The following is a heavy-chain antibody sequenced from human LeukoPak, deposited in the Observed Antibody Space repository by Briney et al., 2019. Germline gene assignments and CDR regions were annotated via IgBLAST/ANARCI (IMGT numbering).Heavy chain of an antibody. D-gene: IGHD3-10*01. CDR1: GYTFTSYY. V-gene: IGHV1-46*01. J-gene: IGHJ5*02. Sequence: ASVKVSCKASGYTFTSYYMHWVGLAPGHGLEWIGIINPSGCSTSYAQKFQGRVTMNRDTSTSTVSMELSSLRSEDTAVYYCAREDYYGSGSYYNRLMPWGQGTLVTVSS. CDR3: AREDYYGSGSYYNRLMP. CDR2: INPSGCST.